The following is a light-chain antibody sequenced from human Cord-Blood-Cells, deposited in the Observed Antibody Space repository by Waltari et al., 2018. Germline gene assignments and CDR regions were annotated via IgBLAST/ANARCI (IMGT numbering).Light chain of an antibody. CDR3: SSYAGSDIVV. J-gene: IGLJ2*01. Sequence: QSALTQPPSASGSPGQSVTISCTGTSSDVGGYNYVSWYQQHPGKAPKLMMYQLSKRPSGVPDRFSGSKSGNTASLTVAGLQAEDEAAYYCSSYAGSDIVVFGGGTKLTVL. CDR1: SSDVGGYNY. CDR2: QLS. V-gene: IGLV2-8*01.